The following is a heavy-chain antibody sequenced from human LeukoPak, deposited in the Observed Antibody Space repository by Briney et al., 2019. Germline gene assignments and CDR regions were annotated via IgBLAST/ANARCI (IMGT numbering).Heavy chain of an antibody. J-gene: IGHJ3*02. Sequence: GESLKISCKGSTGLFTGYWIGWVRQMPGKGLEWMGIIYPGDSDTKYSPSFQDQVTISADKSINTAYLHWRSLKASDTAMYYCARLSMIDTFDIWGLGTVVAVSS. CDR2: IYPGDSDT. CDR3: ARLSMIDTFDI. CDR1: TGLFTGYW. V-gene: IGHV5-51*01. D-gene: IGHD3-22*01.